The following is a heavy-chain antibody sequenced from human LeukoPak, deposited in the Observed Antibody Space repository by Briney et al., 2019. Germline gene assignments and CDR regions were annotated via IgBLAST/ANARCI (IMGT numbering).Heavy chain of an antibody. D-gene: IGHD2-2*01. CDR2: ISGSGGST. CDR3: AKGFDIVVLPAAILDY. Sequence: GGSLRLSCAASGFTFSSYAMSWVRQAPGKGLEWVSAISGSGGSTYYADSVKGRFTISRDNSKNTLYLQMNTLRAEDTAVYYCAKGFDIVVLPAAILDYWGQGTLVTVSS. CDR1: GFTFSSYA. V-gene: IGHV3-23*01. J-gene: IGHJ4*02.